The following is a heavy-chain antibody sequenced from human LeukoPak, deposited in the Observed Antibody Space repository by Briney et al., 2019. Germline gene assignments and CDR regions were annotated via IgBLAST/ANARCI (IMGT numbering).Heavy chain of an antibody. J-gene: IGHJ4*02. V-gene: IGHV3-30-3*01. CDR1: GFTFSSYA. D-gene: IGHD3-3*01. CDR2: RSYDGSNK. Sequence: GGSLRLSCAASGFTFSSYAMHWVRQAPGKGLEWVAVRSYDGSNKYYADSVKGRFTISRDNSKNTLYLQMNSLRAGDTAVYYCAGKGAYDFWSVAPDNWGQGTLVTVSS. CDR3: AGKGAYDFWSVAPDN.